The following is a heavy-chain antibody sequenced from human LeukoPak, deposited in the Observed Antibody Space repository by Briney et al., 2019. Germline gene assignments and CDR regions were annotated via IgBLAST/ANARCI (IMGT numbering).Heavy chain of an antibody. CDR2: ITGSGSGI. Sequence: GASLRLSCAASGFTFSNYAMSWVRQAPGKGLEWVSDITGSGSGIYYADSMKSRFTIPRDNSKNTLYLQINSLRAEDTAVYYCAKWGDYDVLTGYYVSDYWGQGTLVTVSS. V-gene: IGHV3-23*01. D-gene: IGHD3-9*01. CDR1: GFTFSNYA. CDR3: AKWGDYDVLTGYYVSDY. J-gene: IGHJ4*02.